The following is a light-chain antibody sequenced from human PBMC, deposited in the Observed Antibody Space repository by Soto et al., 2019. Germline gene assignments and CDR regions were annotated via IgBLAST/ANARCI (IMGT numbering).Light chain of an antibody. V-gene: IGKV3-20*01. J-gene: IGKJ1*01. Sequence: EIVLTQSPGTLSLSPGERATLSCVASQSVLNSYLAWYHQRPGQAPRLLIYGAYHRAAGIPDRFSGSGSGTDYTLTISRLEPEDLGVYYCQQYGGSTRTFGQGTKVEIK. CDR1: QSVLNSY. CDR3: QQYGGSTRT. CDR2: GAY.